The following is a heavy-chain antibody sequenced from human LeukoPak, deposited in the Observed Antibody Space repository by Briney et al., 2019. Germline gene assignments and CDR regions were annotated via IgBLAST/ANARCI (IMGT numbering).Heavy chain of an antibody. J-gene: IGHJ4*02. Sequence: ASVKVSCKASGYTFTTYDMTWVRQATGQGREWMGWMNPDSGDTGYAQKFQGRVTMTRDTSISTAFIELSSLGSDDTAIYYCARGLGDYNTDWFPVSGYWGQGTLVTVSS. CDR3: ARGLGDYNTDWFPVSGY. CDR1: GYTFTTYD. D-gene: IGHD3-9*01. V-gene: IGHV1-8*01. CDR2: MNPDSGDT.